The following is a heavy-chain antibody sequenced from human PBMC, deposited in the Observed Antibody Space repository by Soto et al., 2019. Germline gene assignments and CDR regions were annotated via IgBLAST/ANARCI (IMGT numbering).Heavy chain of an antibody. CDR1: GFTFSDYY. V-gene: IGHV3-11*06. CDR3: ARVPYFYSSGTDYGMDV. CDR2: ISSSSSYT. D-gene: IGHD3-10*01. J-gene: IGHJ6*02. Sequence: QVQLVESGGGLVKPGGSLRLSCAASGFTFSDYYMSWIRQAPGKGREWLSYISSSSSYTNYADTVEGRFTVSRDNAEKSLYLQMHNLRAEDTAVYYCARVPYFYSSGTDYGMDVGGQGTTVTVSS.